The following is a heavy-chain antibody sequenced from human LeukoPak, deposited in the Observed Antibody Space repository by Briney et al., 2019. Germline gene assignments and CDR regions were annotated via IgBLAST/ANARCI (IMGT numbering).Heavy chain of an antibody. J-gene: IGHJ3*02. CDR2: MNPNSGNT. D-gene: IGHD2-21*01. CDR3: ASSRTNYCGGDCPYDAFDI. V-gene: IGHV1-8*03. Sequence: GASVKVSCKASGYTFTSYDINWVRQATGQGLEWMGWMNPNSGNTGYAQKFQGRVTITRNTSISTAYMELSSLRSEDTAVYYCASSRTNYCGGDCPYDAFDIWGQGTKVTVSS. CDR1: GYTFTSYD.